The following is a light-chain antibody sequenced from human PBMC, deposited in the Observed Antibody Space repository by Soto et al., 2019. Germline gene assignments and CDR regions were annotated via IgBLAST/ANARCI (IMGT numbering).Light chain of an antibody. V-gene: IGKV4-1*01. Sequence: DIVMTQSPDSLAVSLGERATINCKSSQSVLYSSNNTNYLAWYQQKPGQSPNLLIYWASTRESGVPDRFSGSGSGTDFTLTISSLQAEDVAVYYCQQYYSTPYTFGQGTKLEIK. CDR2: WAS. J-gene: IGKJ2*01. CDR3: QQYYSTPYT. CDR1: QSVLYSSNNTNY.